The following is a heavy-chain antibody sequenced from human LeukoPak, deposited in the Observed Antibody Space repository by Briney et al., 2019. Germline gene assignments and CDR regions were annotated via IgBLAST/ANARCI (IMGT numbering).Heavy chain of an antibody. CDR2: ISANTGKT. CDR3: AKVAGDRMDY. Sequence: GASVKVSCKASGYTFATYGFCWVRQAPGHGLEWMGWISANTGKTDYARKFQGRVTMTTDTSTSTVYMELRSLRPDDTAVYYCAKVAGDRMDYWGQGTLLTVSS. D-gene: IGHD6-13*01. J-gene: IGHJ4*02. CDR1: GYTFATYG. V-gene: IGHV1-18*01.